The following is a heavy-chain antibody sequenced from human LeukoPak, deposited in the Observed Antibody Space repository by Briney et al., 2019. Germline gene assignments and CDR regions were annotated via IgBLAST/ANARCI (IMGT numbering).Heavy chain of an antibody. Sequence: SVKVSCKASGYTFTNYYIHWVRQAPGQGLEWTGIINPSGGSTSYAQKFQGRVTMTRDTSTSTVYMELSSLRSEDTAVYYCAREGPYSDSSRSRSDYWGQGTLVTVSS. CDR3: AREGPYSDSSRSRSDY. D-gene: IGHD6-6*01. CDR1: GYTFTNYY. V-gene: IGHV1-46*01. CDR2: INPSGGST. J-gene: IGHJ4*02.